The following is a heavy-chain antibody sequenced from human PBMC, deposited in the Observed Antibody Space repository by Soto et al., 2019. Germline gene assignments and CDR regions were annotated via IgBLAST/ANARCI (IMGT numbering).Heavy chain of an antibody. D-gene: IGHD2-15*01. CDR2: IDPSSGTT. J-gene: IGHJ6*02. Sequence: GPVKVSCKPSGYSFSNFYVHWVRQAPGQGLEWMGIIDPSSGTTSYTQKFQERVTMTRDTSMSTVYMELSRLRSEDTAVYYCARGAAVVPNGLIAGMDVWGLGTTVTVSS. V-gene: IGHV1-46*01. CDR1: GYSFSNFY. CDR3: ARGAAVVPNGLIAGMDV.